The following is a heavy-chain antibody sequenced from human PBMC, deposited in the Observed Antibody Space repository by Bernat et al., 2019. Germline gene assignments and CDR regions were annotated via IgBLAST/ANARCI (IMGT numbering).Heavy chain of an antibody. Sequence: GRGVGCGGGVGRPGGSLRVCCAAAGFTVTSDGMHWGRQAPGHVLEGGAVVSYDGSNKYYADSVKGRFTISRDNSKNTLYLQMTSLRAEDTDVYYCAKSGGSSSSVAYWGQGTLVTVSS. D-gene: IGHD6-13*01. CDR2: VSYDGSNK. J-gene: IGHJ4*02. CDR3: AKSGGSSSSVAY. CDR1: GFTVTSDG. V-gene: IGHV3-30*18.